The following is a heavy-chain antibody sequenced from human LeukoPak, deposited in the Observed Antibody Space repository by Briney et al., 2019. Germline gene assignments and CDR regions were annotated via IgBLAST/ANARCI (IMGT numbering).Heavy chain of an antibody. V-gene: IGHV4-34*01. CDR1: GGSFSDYY. CDR2: INDSGST. Sequence: PSETLSLTCAVYGGSFSDYYWNWIRQPPGKGLEWIGEINDSGSTNYNPSLKSRVTMSVDTSKNQFSLKLSSVTAADTAVYYCASGFRLVYTIWGQGTLVTVSS. D-gene: IGHD2-8*01. J-gene: IGHJ4*02. CDR3: ASGFRLVYTI.